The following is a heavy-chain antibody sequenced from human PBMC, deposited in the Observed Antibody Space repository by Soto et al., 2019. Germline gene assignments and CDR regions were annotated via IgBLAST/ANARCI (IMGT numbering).Heavy chain of an antibody. D-gene: IGHD5-12*01. CDR2: IYYSGST. CDR3: ARAGNLSGYPEGYFDY. Sequence: QLQLQESGPGLVKPSETLSLTCTVSGGSISSSSYYWGWLRQPPGKGLEWIGSIYYSGSTYYNPSLKSRVTISVDTSNNQFPLKLSSVTAADTAVYYCARAGNLSGYPEGYFDYWGQGTLVTVSS. CDR1: GGSISSSSYY. V-gene: IGHV4-39*01. J-gene: IGHJ4*02.